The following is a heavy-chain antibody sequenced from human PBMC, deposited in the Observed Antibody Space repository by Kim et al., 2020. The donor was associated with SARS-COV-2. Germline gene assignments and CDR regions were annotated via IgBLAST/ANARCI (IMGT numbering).Heavy chain of an antibody. CDR1: GGSFSGYY. CDR3: ARGLWGSSSFNYYYYYGMDV. CDR2: INHSGST. Sequence: SETLSLTCAVYGGSFSGYYWSWIRQPPGKGLEWIGEINHSGSTNYNPSLKSRVTISVDTSKNQFSLKLSSVTAADTAVYYCARGLWGSSSFNYYYYYGMDVWGQGTTVTVSS. V-gene: IGHV4-34*01. J-gene: IGHJ6*02. D-gene: IGHD6-6*01.